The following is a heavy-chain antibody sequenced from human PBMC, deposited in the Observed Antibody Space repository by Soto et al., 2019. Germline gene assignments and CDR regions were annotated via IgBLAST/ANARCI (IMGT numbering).Heavy chain of an antibody. V-gene: IGHV4-30-4*01. CDR3: ARMSYFYDKWYFDI. Sequence: SETLSLTCSVSGGSINNNDYYWSWIRQTPGKGLEWIGYVYYSGSSDYIPSLKSRLSMSIDKSKNQFHLKLDSVTAADTATYFCARMSYFYDKWYFDIWGRGTLVTVSS. CDR2: VYYSGSS. CDR1: GGSINNNDYY. J-gene: IGHJ2*01. D-gene: IGHD3-22*01.